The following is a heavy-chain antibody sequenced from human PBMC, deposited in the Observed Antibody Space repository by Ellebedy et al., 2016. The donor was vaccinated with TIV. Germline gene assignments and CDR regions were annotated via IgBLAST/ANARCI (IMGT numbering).Heavy chain of an antibody. Sequence: AASVKVSCKASGYTFTSYGISWVRQAPGQGLEWMGWISAYNGNTNYAQKLQGRVTMTTDTSTSTAYMELRSLRSDDTAVYYCALMDGSGSYYRYYYYYGMDVWGQGTTVTVSS. CDR2: ISAYNGNT. V-gene: IGHV1-18*04. CDR3: ALMDGSGSYYRYYYYYGMDV. CDR1: GYTFTSYG. D-gene: IGHD3-10*01. J-gene: IGHJ6*02.